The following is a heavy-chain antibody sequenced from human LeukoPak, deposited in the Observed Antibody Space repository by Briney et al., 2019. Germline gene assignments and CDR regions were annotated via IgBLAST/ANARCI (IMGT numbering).Heavy chain of an antibody. J-gene: IGHJ1*01. V-gene: IGHV4-39*01. CDR3: ARRRYYDGSGYLE. D-gene: IGHD3-22*01. CDR2: IYYSGRT. CDR1: GDSVSRSDSY. Sequence: SETLSLTCSVSGDSVSRSDSYWDWIRQPPGKGLEWIGTIYYSGRTYYSPSLKSRVTMSVYPSTNQFSLTLRPVTAADTAVYYCARRRYYDGSGYLEWGQGTLLSVSS.